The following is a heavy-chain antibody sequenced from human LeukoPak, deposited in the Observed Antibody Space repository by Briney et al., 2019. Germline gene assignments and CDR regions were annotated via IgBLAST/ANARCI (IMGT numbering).Heavy chain of an antibody. Sequence: GGSLRLSCTASGFTFGDYAMSWFRQAPGKGLEWVGFIRSKAYGGTTEYAASVKGRFTISRDDSKSIAYLQMNSLRAEDTAVYYCAKGSRDILTGYYTRHYYYMDVWGKGTTVTVSS. CDR2: IRSKAYGGTT. J-gene: IGHJ6*03. CDR3: AKGSRDILTGYYTRHYYYMDV. D-gene: IGHD3-9*01. V-gene: IGHV3-49*03. CDR1: GFTFGDYA.